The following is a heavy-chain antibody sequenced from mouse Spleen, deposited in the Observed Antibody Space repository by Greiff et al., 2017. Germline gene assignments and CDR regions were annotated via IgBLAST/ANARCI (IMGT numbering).Heavy chain of an antibody. V-gene: IGHV3-6*01. Sequence: ESGPGLVKPSQSLSLTCSVTGYSITSGYYWNWIRQFPGNKLEWMGYISYDGSNNYNPSLKNRISITRDTSKNQFFLKLNSVTTEDTATYYCARDRGNFDVWGAGTTVTVSS. CDR3: ARDRGNFDV. CDR2: ISYDGSN. CDR1: GYSITSGYY. J-gene: IGHJ1*01.